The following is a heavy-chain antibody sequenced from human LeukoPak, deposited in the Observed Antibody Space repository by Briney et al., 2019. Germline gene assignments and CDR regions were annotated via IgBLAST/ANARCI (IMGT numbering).Heavy chain of an antibody. D-gene: IGHD3-22*01. CDR1: GFTFSSYW. Sequence: GGSLRLSCAASGFTFSSYWMSWVRQAPGKGLEWVANIKQDGSEKYYVDSVKGRFTISRDNSKNTLYLQMNSLRAEDTAVYYCARDTRVVVVEGYYFDYWGQGTLVTVSS. CDR3: ARDTRVVVVEGYYFDY. CDR2: IKQDGSEK. V-gene: IGHV3-7*01. J-gene: IGHJ4*02.